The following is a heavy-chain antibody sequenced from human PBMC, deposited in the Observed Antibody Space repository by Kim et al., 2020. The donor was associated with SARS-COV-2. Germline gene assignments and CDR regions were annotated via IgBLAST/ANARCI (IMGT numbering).Heavy chain of an antibody. D-gene: IGHD2-8*01. CDR3: AREPGVDPCYFDH. CDR2: MYYSGRT. J-gene: IGHJ4*02. Sequence: SETLSLTCTVSGDTVSSKYWSWIRQSPGKGLEWIGYMYYSGRTNYNPSLKSRVTMSLDTSKNQFSLKLTSVTAADTAVYYCAREPGVDPCYFDHWGQGTRVTVSS. V-gene: IGHV4-59*02. CDR1: GDTVSSKY.